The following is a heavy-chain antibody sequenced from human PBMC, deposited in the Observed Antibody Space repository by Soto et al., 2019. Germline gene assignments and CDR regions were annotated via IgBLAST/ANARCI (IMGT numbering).Heavy chain of an antibody. CDR1: GFTFSSYG. CDR3: APGYRGDWYFDL. Sequence: QVQLVESGGGVVQPGRSLRLSCAASGFTFSSYGMHWVRQAPGKGLEWVAVISYDGSNKYYADSVKGRFIISRDNSKNTLYLQMNSLRAEDTAVYYCAPGYRGDWYFDLWGRGTLVTVSS. D-gene: IGHD1-1*01. J-gene: IGHJ2*01. CDR2: ISYDGSNK. V-gene: IGHV3-30*03.